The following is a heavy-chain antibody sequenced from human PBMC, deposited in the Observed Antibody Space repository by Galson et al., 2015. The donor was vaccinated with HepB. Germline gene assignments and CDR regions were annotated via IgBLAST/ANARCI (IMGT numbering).Heavy chain of an antibody. D-gene: IGHD2-21*02. CDR3: ARGGRIGGVVTAIGDSFDY. J-gene: IGHJ4*02. CDR2: INAGNGNT. V-gene: IGHV1-3*01. CDR1: GYTFTSYA. Sequence: SVKVSCKASGYTFTSYAMHWVRQAPGQRLEWMGWINAGNGNTKYSQKFQGRVTITRDTSASTAYMELSSLRSEDTAVYYWARGGRIGGVVTAIGDSFDYWGQGNPGHRLL.